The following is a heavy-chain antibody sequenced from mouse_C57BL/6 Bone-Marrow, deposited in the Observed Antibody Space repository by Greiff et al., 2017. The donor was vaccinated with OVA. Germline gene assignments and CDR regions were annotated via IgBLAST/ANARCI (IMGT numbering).Heavy chain of an antibody. V-gene: IGHV5-6*02. Sequence: DVKLVESGGDLVKPGGSLKLSCAASGFTFSSYGMSWVRQTPDKRLEWVATISSGGSYTYYPDSMKGRFTISRDNAKNTPYLQMSSLKSEDTAMYYCARHGDYGSFFDYWGQGTTLTVSS. CDR2: ISSGGSYT. D-gene: IGHD1-1*01. CDR3: ARHGDYGSFFDY. J-gene: IGHJ2*01. CDR1: GFTFSSYG.